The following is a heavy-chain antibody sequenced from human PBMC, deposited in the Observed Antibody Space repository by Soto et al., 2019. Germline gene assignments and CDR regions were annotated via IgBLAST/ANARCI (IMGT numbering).Heavy chain of an antibody. CDR1: GYSFSNYN. V-gene: IGHV1-3*04. CDR2: INTGNGNT. J-gene: IGHJ4*02. D-gene: IGHD3-3*01. CDR3: ARLQRYVEGLPGGLDC. Sequence: QVQLMQSGAEVQQPGASVTVSCKASGYSFSNYNIHWVRQAPGQSLEWVGWINTGNGNTKYSAKFQDRVTISRDTPANTAYMELNNLRSEDTAVYYCARLQRYVEGLPGGLDCWGQGTLSPSPQ.